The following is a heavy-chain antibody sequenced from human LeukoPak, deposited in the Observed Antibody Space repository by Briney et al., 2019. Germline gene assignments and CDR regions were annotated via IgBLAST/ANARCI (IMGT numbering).Heavy chain of an antibody. CDR2: INPNSGGT. J-gene: IGHJ4*02. D-gene: IGHD4-17*01. CDR1: GYTFTGYY. V-gene: IGHV1-2*02. Sequence: ASVKVSCKASGYTFTGYYMHCVRQAPGQGLEWMGWINPNSGGTNYAQKFQGRVTMTRDTSISTAYMELSRLRSDDTAVYYCARVPDYGDYVDYWGQGTLVTVSS. CDR3: ARVPDYGDYVDY.